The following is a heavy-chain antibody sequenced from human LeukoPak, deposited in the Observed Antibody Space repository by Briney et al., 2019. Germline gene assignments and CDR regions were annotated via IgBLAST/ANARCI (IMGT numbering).Heavy chain of an antibody. V-gene: IGHV1-8*01. D-gene: IGHD3-22*01. CDR3: AHMIVVVGGMDV. CDR2: MNPNSGNT. Sequence: ASVKVSCKASGYTFTSYDINWVRQATGQGLEWMGWMNPNSGNTGYAQKFQGRVTMTRNTSISTAYMELSSLRSEDTAVYYCAHMIVVVGGMDVWGQGTTVPVSS. J-gene: IGHJ6*02. CDR1: GYTFTSYD.